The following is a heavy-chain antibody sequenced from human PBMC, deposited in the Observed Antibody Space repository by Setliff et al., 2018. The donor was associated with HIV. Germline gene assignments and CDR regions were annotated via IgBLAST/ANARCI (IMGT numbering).Heavy chain of an antibody. Sequence: GEALKLSCKGSGYIFTSYWIGWVRQIPGKDLEWMGIIYPGNSDNRYSQTFQGQVTIAADKSTSTAYLQWSSLTASDTAMYYCARPTKSYGSGSDAFDIWGRGTMVTVSS. J-gene: IGHJ3*02. D-gene: IGHD3-10*01. CDR2: IYPGNSDN. CDR3: ARPTKSYGSGSDAFDI. CDR1: GYIFTSYW. V-gene: IGHV5-51*01.